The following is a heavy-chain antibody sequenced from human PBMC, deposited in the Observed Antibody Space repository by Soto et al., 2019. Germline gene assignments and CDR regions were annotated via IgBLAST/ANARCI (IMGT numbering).Heavy chain of an antibody. J-gene: IGHJ5*01. Sequence: EVQLFESGGGLVQPGGSLRLSCAASGFTFSSFAMSWVRQATGKGLEWVSVISGGGITHYSNSVKGRFTISRDNSKNMVYLEMTTLRAEDTALYYCAKGANYVGLFGSCGQGTLVTVST. D-gene: IGHD3-16*01. V-gene: IGHV3-23*01. CDR2: ISGGGIT. CDR3: AKGANYVGLFGS. CDR1: GFTFSSFA.